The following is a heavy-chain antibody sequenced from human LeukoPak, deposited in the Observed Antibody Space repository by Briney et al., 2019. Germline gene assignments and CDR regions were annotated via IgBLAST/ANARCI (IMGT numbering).Heavy chain of an antibody. J-gene: IGHJ6*02. CDR1: DGSINSYY. D-gene: IGHD1-26*01. CDR3: ARGRSNYYGMDV. V-gene: IGHV4-59*01. Sequence: TTSETLSLTCSVSDGSINSYYWNWIRRPPGKGLEWIGYIYYNGNTNYGPSLKSRVTMSVDTSKNLFSLKVSSVTAADTAVYYCARGRSNYYGMDVWGQGTTVTVSS. CDR2: IYYNGNT.